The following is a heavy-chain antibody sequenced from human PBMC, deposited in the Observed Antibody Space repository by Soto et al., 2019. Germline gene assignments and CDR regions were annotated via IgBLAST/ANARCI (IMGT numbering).Heavy chain of an antibody. J-gene: IGHJ4*02. CDR2: TSGSGGRT. Sequence: GGSLRLSCAGAGVSFRSSAMNCVSQAPGGGLEGISSTSGSGGRTYYADSVKGRFTISRDNSQNTLYLQMDSLKVEDTAVYYCAKRGPGGMVVVVSATTGDFDYWGQGTLVTVSS. V-gene: IGHV3-23*01. CDR3: AKRGPGGMVVVVSATTGDFDY. D-gene: IGHD2-15*01. CDR1: GVSFRSSA.